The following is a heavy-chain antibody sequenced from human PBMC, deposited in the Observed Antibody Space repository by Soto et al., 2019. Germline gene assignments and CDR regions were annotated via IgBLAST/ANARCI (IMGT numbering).Heavy chain of an antibody. CDR2: ISSNGSTI. CDR1: GFTFSSYD. V-gene: IGHV3-48*03. Sequence: PGGSLRLCCAASGFTFSSYDMNWVRQAPGKGLEWVSFISSNGSTIYYADSVKGRFTISRDNAKNSLYLQMNSLRAEDTAVYYCARARTPDDDAFDIWGQGTMVTVSS. CDR3: ARARTPDDDAFDI. J-gene: IGHJ3*02.